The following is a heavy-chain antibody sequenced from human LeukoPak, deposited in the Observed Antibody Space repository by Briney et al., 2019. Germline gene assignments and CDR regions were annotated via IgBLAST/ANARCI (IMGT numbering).Heavy chain of an antibody. V-gene: IGHV1-18*01. CDR2: ISAYNGNT. CDR3: ARDRLSLAAAAGSYFDY. CDR1: GYTFTSYG. Sequence: GASVKVSCKASGYTFTSYGISWVRQAPGQGLEWMGWISAYNGNTNYAQKLQGRVTMTTDTSTSTAYMELRSLRSDDTAVYYCARDRLSLAAAAGSYFDYWGQGTLVTVSS. D-gene: IGHD6-13*01. J-gene: IGHJ4*02.